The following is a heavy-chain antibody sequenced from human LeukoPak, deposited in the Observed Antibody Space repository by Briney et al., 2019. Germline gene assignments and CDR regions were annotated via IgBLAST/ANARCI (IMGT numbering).Heavy chain of an antibody. CDR3: AKGLTTRRIFDY. D-gene: IGHD4/OR15-4a*01. Sequence: GSSLRLSCAASGFTFYDYAMHWVRHAPGKGLEWVSGISWNSGSIGYADSVKGRFTISRDKAKNSLYLQMNSLRAEDTALYYCAKGLTTRRIFDYWGQGTLVSVSS. V-gene: IGHV3-9*01. CDR1: GFTFYDYA. J-gene: IGHJ4*02. CDR2: ISWNSGSI.